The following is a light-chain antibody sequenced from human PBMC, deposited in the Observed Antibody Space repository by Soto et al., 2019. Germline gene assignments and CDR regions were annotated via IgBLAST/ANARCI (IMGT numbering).Light chain of an antibody. CDR3: MSFVESTSTHWV. J-gene: IGLJ3*02. Sequence: QSVLTQPASVSGSPGQSTTISCTGTSSDVGHPYNYVSWYQQYPGKAPKLLIFKVNNRPSGISGRFSGSKSGNTASLTISGLQAEDEADYYCMSFVESTSTHWVLGGGTKLTVL. CDR2: KVN. CDR1: SSDVGHPYNY. V-gene: IGLV2-14*01.